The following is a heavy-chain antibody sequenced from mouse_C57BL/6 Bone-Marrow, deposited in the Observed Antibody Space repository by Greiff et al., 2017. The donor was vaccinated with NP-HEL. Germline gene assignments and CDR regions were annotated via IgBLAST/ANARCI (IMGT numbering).Heavy chain of an antibody. CDR3: ARSRWAWFAY. Sequence: VQLQQSGPELVKPGASVKISCKASGYAFSSSWMNWVKQRPGQGLAWIGRLYPGDGDTNYNGKFKGKATLTADKSSSTAYMQLSSLTSEDSAVYFCARSRWAWFAYWGQGTLVTVSA. J-gene: IGHJ3*01. V-gene: IGHV1-82*01. CDR2: LYPGDGDT. CDR1: GYAFSSSW. D-gene: IGHD1-1*02.